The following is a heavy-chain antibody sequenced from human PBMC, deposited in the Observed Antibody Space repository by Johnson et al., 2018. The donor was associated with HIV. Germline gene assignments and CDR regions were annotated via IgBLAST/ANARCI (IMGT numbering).Heavy chain of an antibody. V-gene: IGHV3-9*01. CDR2: ISWNSANI. CDR3: ARVRGAFDI. Sequence: VLLVESGGGLVQSGRSLRLSCVASGFTFEDYAMHWVRQAPGKGLEWVSGISWNSANIYYADSVKGRFTISRDNARNSLYLQMNSLRAEDTAVYYCARVRGAFDIWGQGTMVTVSS. CDR1: GFTFEDYA. J-gene: IGHJ3*02.